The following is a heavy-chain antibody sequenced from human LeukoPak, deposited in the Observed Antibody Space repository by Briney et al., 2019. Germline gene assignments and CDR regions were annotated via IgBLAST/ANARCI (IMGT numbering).Heavy chain of an antibody. CDR2: ISSSSSYI. D-gene: IGHD3-22*01. CDR3: ATPLDYYDTSGYHQGGD. CDR1: GFTFSSYS. V-gene: IGHV3-21*01. J-gene: IGHJ4*02. Sequence: GGSLRLSCAASGFTFSSYSMNWVRQAPGKGLEWVSSISSSSSYIYYADSVKGRFTISRDNAKNSLYLQMNSLRAEDTAVYYCATPLDYYDTSGYHQGGDWGQGTLVTVSS.